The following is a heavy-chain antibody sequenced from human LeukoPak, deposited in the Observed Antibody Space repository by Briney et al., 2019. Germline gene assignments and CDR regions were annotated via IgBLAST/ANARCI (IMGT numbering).Heavy chain of an antibody. CDR2: ITVYNGET. CDR1: GFTFTTYA. D-gene: IGHD3-10*01. J-gene: IGHJ3*02. Sequence: GASVKVSCKASGFTFTTYAITWVRQAPGQGLEWLGWITVYNGETNYAQKLQGRVTMTTDTSTSTAYMELRSLRSDDTAVYYCARWRNYYGAWLKKLNPFDIWGQGTTVPVSS. CDR3: ARWRNYYGAWLKKLNPFDI. V-gene: IGHV1-18*01.